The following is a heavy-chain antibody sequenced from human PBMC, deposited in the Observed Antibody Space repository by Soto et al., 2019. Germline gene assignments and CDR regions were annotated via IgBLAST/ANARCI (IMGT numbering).Heavy chain of an antibody. CDR2: IIAMYGTA. CDR1: GGTFNSYT. J-gene: IGHJ4*02. V-gene: IGHV1-69*05. D-gene: IGHD5-12*01. Sequence: QVQLVQSGAEVKKPGSSVKVSCKASGGTFNSYTITWVRQAPGQGLEWMGGIIAMYGTANYAQSLQGRVMVTKDSTTTTDDVKMSSLIWEATAVYYSVTTKYSDYDWGRGSTWGQVILVTVST. CDR3: VTTKYSDYDWGRGST.